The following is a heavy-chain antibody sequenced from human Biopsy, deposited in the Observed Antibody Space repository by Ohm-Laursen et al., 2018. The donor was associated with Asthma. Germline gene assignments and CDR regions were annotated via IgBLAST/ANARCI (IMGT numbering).Heavy chain of an antibody. Sequence: SLRLSCAASGTHFGSYNMHWARQVPGKGLEWVAVITFDGSTQHYGDSVKGRFTISRDNSKNMLFLQMNSLRAEDTAVYYCSRDTLGYYFDIWGQGTQVTVSS. CDR1: GTHFGSYN. D-gene: IGHD6-13*01. V-gene: IGHV3-30-3*01. CDR3: SRDTLGYYFDI. CDR2: ITFDGSTQ. J-gene: IGHJ4*02.